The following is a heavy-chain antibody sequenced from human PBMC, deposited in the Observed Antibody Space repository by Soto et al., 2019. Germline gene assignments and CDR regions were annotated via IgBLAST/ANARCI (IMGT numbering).Heavy chain of an antibody. CDR1: GGTFSSYD. Sequence: ASVKVSCKTSGGTFSSYDISGGRQARGQGLEWMGGIIPIFGTANYAQKFQGRVTIIADESTSTAYMELSSLRAEDTAVYYCNWNDGYYYYSGMDVWGQGTTVTAS. CDR3: NWNDGYYYYSGMDV. J-gene: IGHJ6*02. D-gene: IGHD1-1*01. V-gene: IGHV1-69*13. CDR2: IIPIFGTA.